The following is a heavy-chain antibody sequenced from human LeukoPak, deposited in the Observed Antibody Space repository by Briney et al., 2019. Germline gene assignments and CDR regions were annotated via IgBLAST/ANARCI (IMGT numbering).Heavy chain of an antibody. V-gene: IGHV3-21*01. D-gene: IGHD2-15*01. CDR3: TRGANCSGGSCYTPKH. J-gene: IGHJ1*01. CDR2: ISRGSSHI. Sequence: GGHLRLSCAASEITFSAYRMNWVRQAPGEGLEWVSSISRGSSHIYYADSVKGRFTISRDNAKDLLSLHMNSLRYEDTALYYCTRGANCSGGSCYTPKHWGQGTLVSVAS. CDR1: EITFSAYR.